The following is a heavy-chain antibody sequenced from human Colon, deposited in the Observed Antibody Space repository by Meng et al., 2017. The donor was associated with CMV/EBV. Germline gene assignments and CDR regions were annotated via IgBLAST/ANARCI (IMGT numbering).Heavy chain of an antibody. CDR1: GGTFSSYA. CDR3: ARQASYDSSGYYYYYGMDV. J-gene: IGHJ6*02. CDR2: IIPILGIA. D-gene: IGHD3-22*01. V-gene: IGHV1-69*10. Sequence: SVKVSCKASGGTFSSYAISWVRQAPGQGLEWMGGIIPILGIANYAQKFQGRVTITADKSTSTAYMELSSLRSEDTAVYYCARQASYDSSGYYYYYGMDVWGQGTTVTVSS.